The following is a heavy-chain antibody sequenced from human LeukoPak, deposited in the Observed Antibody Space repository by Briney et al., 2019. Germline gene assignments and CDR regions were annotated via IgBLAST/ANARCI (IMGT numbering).Heavy chain of an antibody. CDR3: ARVEVWFGEVLGMDV. Sequence: GGSLRLSCAASGFTFSSYGMHWVRQAPGKGLEWVAFIRYDGSNKYYADSVKGRFTISRDNSKNSLYLQMNSLRAEDTAVYYCARVEVWFGEVLGMDVWGKGTTVTISS. D-gene: IGHD3-10*01. V-gene: IGHV3-30*02. CDR2: IRYDGSNK. CDR1: GFTFSSYG. J-gene: IGHJ6*03.